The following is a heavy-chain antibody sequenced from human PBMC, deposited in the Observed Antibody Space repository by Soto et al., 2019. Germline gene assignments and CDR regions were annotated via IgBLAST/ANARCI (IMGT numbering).Heavy chain of an antibody. V-gene: IGHV5-51*01. Sequence: GESLKISCKGSGYSFTSYWIGWVRQMPGKGLEWMGIIYPGDSDTRYSPSFQGQVTISADKSISTAYLQWSSLKASDTAMYYCARFPEPCSXTSCYTYYYYGMDVWGQGTTVTVSS. CDR2: IYPGDSDT. D-gene: IGHD2-2*01. CDR3: ARFPEPCSXTSCYTYYYYGMDV. J-gene: IGHJ6*02. CDR1: GYSFTSYW.